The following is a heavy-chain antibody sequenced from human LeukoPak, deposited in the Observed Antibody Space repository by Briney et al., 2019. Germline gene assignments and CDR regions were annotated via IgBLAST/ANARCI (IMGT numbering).Heavy chain of an antibody. J-gene: IGHJ4*02. CDR1: GFTFSSYS. CDR3: ARDSRLVGTDFDY. D-gene: IGHD1-26*01. Sequence: PGGSLRLSCAASGFTFSSYSMNWVRQAPGKGLEWVSSISSNSSYIYYADSVKGRFTISRDNAKNSLYLQMNSLRAEDTAVYYCARDSRLVGTDFDYWGQGTLVTVSS. V-gene: IGHV3-21*01. CDR2: ISSNSSYI.